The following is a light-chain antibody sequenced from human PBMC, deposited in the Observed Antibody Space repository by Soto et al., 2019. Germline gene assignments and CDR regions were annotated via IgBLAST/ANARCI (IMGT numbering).Light chain of an antibody. CDR2: WAS. CDR3: HQYYNIPFT. V-gene: IGKV4-1*01. Sequence: DIVMTQSPDSLAVSLGERATINCKSSQGVLYSSNNKNYLAWYQQKPGQPPKLLIYWASTRESGVPDRFSGSGSGTYFTLTISSLQAEDVAVYYCHQYYNIPFTFGPGTKVDIK. CDR1: QGVLYSSNNKNY. J-gene: IGKJ3*01.